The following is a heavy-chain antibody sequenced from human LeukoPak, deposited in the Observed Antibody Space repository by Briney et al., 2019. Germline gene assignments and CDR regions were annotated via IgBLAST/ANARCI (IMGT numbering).Heavy chain of an antibody. CDR1: GFTFSSYA. CDR3: AKAAGGDSWSGSRTWFDP. J-gene: IGHJ5*02. V-gene: IGHV3-23*01. Sequence: GGSLRLSCAASGFTFSSYAMSWVRQAPGKGLEWVSTLSGSGGSTYYPDSVKGRFTISRDNSKNTLYLQMNSLRAEDTAVYYCAKAAGGDSWSGSRTWFDPWGQGTLVTVSS. D-gene: IGHD3-3*01. CDR2: LSGSGGST.